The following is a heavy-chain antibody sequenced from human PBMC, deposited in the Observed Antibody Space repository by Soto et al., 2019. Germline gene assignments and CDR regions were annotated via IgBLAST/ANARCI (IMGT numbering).Heavy chain of an antibody. V-gene: IGHV3-7*01. CDR2: IRDDGSDT. J-gene: IGHJ4*02. D-gene: IGHD3-3*01. CDR1: GFTFSNYW. CDR3: ARDWEKGSFSVFWSGFLH. Sequence: GGSLRLSCAASGFTFSNYWMSWVRQAPGKGLEWVANIRDDGSDTYYVDSVKGRFSVSRDNAKNSLYLQMNSLRVEDTAVYYCARDWEKGSFSVFWSGFLHWGQGPLLTVSS.